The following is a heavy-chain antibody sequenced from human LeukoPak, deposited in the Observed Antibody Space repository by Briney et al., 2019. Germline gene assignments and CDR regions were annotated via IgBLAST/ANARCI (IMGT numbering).Heavy chain of an antibody. D-gene: IGHD3-16*02. V-gene: IGHV1-18*01. CDR1: GYTFTSYG. CDR3: AREAHDYVWGSYPLPGAFDI. J-gene: IGHJ3*02. CDR2: INAYNGNT. Sequence: ASVKVSCTASGYTFTSYGISWVRQAPGQGLEWMGRINAYNGNTNYAQKLQGRVTMNTDTFTSTAYMELRSLRYDDTAVYYCAREAHDYVWGSYPLPGAFDIWGQGTMVTVSS.